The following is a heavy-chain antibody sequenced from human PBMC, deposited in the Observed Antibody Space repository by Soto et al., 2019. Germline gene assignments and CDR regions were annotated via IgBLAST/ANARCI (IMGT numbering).Heavy chain of an antibody. CDR2: IGTAGDT. Sequence: PGGSLRLSCAASGFTFSSYDMHWVRPATGKGLEWVSAIGTAGDTYYPGSVKGRFTISRENAKNSLYLQMNSLRAGDTAVYYCATGRASRVGVGFDYWGQGTLVTVSS. D-gene: IGHD3-10*01. V-gene: IGHV3-13*01. CDR3: ATGRASRVGVGFDY. CDR1: GFTFSSYD. J-gene: IGHJ4*02.